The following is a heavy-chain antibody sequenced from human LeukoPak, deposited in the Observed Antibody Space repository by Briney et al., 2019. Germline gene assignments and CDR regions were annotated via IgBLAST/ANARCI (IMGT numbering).Heavy chain of an antibody. CDR1: GYSFTVYY. J-gene: IGHJ4*02. CDR3: ASPYGDYVGSDY. Sequence: GASVKVSCKASGYSFTVYYIHWVRHAPGQGHEWKGWVNPNSGGTNYAQKFLGRVTMPRDTSIIPAYMELSRLRSDDTAVYYCASPYGDYVGSDYWGQGTLVTVSS. V-gene: IGHV1-2*02. D-gene: IGHD4-17*01. CDR2: VNPNSGGT.